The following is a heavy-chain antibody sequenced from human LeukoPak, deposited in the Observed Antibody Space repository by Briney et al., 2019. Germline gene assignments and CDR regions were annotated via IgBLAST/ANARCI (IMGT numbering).Heavy chain of an antibody. Sequence: PGGSLRLSCAASGFTFSSYWMSWVRQAPGKGLEWVSSVGGSGTNIYYADSVKGRFTISRDNSNNTLFLQMNSLRAEDTAIYYCAKDPFTFYYGSGNGAVDPWGQGTLVTVSS. J-gene: IGHJ5*02. CDR1: GFTFSSYW. CDR2: VGGSGTNI. D-gene: IGHD3-10*01. V-gene: IGHV3-23*01. CDR3: AKDPFTFYYGSGNGAVDP.